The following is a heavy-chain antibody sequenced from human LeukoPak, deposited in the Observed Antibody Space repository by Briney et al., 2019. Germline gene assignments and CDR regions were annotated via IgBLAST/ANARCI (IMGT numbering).Heavy chain of an antibody. D-gene: IGHD4-17*01. J-gene: IGHJ4*02. CDR2: ISSSSYI. V-gene: IGHV3-21*01. CDR1: GFTFSSYS. CDR3: ARENYGDYGGFDY. Sequence: PGGSLRLSCAASGFTFSSYSMYWVRQAPGKGLEWVSSISSSSYIYYADSVKGRFTISRDNAKNSLYLQMNSLRAEDTAVYYCARENYGDYGGFDYWGQGTLVTVSS.